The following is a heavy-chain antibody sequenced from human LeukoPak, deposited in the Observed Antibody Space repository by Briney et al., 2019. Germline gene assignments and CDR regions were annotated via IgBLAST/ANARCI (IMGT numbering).Heavy chain of an antibody. Sequence: GRSLRLSCAAPGFTFSSCAMHWVRQAPGKGLEWVAVISYDGSNKYYADSVKGRFTISRDNSKNTLYLQMNSLRAEDTAVYYCAREGARTVTTGGYLDWFDPWGQGTLVTVSS. CDR1: GFTFSSCA. CDR3: AREGARTVTTGGYLDWFDP. D-gene: IGHD4-11*01. V-gene: IGHV3-30*01. J-gene: IGHJ5*02. CDR2: ISYDGSNK.